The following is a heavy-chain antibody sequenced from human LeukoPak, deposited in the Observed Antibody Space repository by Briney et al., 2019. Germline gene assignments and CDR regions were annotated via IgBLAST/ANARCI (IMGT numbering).Heavy chain of an antibody. Sequence: PSETLSLTCTVSGGSVSSHRYYWGWLRQPPGKGLEWIGSIYHSGSTYYNPSLKSRVTISVDTSKNQFSLKLSSVTAADTAVYYCARVVDGSYTLLTSTYYFDYWGQGTLVTVSS. D-gene: IGHD1-26*01. CDR3: ARVVDGSYTLLTSTYYFDY. J-gene: IGHJ4*02. V-gene: IGHV4-39*07. CDR2: IYHSGST. CDR1: GGSVSSHRYY.